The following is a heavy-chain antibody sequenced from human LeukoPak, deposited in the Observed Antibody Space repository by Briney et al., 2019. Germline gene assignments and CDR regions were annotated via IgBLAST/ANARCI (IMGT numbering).Heavy chain of an antibody. CDR1: GFTFSSYW. J-gene: IGHJ2*01. V-gene: IGHV3-7*01. Sequence: QPGGSLRLSCAAPGFTFSSYWMIWVRQAPGKGLEWVANIRQDGSEKYYVASVRGRFTISRDNAKNSLYLQMNSLRGEDTAVYYCARDGRSSWYTIHASHDWYFDLWGRGTLVTVSS. D-gene: IGHD6-13*01. CDR3: ARDGRSSWYTIHASHDWYFDL. CDR2: IRQDGSEK.